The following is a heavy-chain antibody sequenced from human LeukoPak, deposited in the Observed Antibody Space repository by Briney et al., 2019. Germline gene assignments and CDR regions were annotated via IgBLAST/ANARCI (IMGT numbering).Heavy chain of an antibody. CDR3: ARSVTLDGSGSPYFDY. V-gene: IGHV1-24*01. CDR1: GYTLTELS. D-gene: IGHD3-10*01. CDR2: FDPEDGET. J-gene: IGHJ4*02. Sequence: GASVKVSCKVSGYTLTELSMHWVRQAPGKGLEWMGGFDPEDGETIYAQKFQGRVTMTEDTSTDTAYMELSSLRSEDTAVYYCARSVTLDGSGSPYFDYWGQGTLVTVSS.